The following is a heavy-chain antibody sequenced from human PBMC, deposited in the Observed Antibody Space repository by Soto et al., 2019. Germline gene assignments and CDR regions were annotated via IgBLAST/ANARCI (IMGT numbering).Heavy chain of an antibody. CDR1: GFTFSSYA. CDR2: ISGSGGST. CDR3: AKDYYDSSPSGGFDP. Sequence: GGSLRLSCAASGFTFSSYAMSWVRHAPGKGLEWVSAISGSGGSTYYADSVKGRFTISRDNSKNTLYLQMNSLRAEDTAVYYCAKDYYDSSPSGGFDPWGQGTLVTVSS. V-gene: IGHV3-23*01. D-gene: IGHD3-22*01. J-gene: IGHJ5*02.